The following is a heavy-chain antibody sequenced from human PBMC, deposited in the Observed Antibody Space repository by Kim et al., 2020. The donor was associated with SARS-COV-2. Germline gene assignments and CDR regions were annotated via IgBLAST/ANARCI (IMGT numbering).Heavy chain of an antibody. CDR2: IDPSDSYT. CDR1: GYSFTSYW. Sequence: GESLKISCKGSGYSFTSYWISWVRQMPGKGLEWMGRIDPSDSYTNYSPSFQGHVTISADKSISTAYLQWSSLKASDTAMYYCARVYCSGGSCPALDYWGQGTLVTVSS. D-gene: IGHD2-15*01. V-gene: IGHV5-10-1*01. CDR3: ARVYCSGGSCPALDY. J-gene: IGHJ4*02.